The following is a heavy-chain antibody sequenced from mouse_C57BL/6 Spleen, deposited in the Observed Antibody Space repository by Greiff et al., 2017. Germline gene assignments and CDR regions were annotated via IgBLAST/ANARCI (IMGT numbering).Heavy chain of an antibody. CDR3: ARGYDGYPAWFAY. V-gene: IGHV1-80*01. J-gene: IGHJ3*01. CDR2: IYPGDGDT. D-gene: IGHD2-3*01. CDR1: GYAFSSYW. Sequence: VKLMESGAELVKPGASVKISCKASGYAFSSYWMNWVKQRPGKGLEWIGQIYPGDGDTNYNGKFKGKATLTADKSSSTAYMQLSSLTSEDSAVYFCARGYDGYPAWFAYWGQGTLVTVSA.